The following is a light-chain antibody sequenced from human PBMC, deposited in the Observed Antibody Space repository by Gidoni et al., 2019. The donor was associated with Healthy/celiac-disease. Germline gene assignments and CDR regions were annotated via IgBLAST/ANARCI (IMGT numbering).Light chain of an antibody. CDR3: QQLNSYPRFT. J-gene: IGKJ3*01. Sequence: DIQFTQSPSFLSASVGDRVTITCRDSQGISSYLAWYQQKPGKAPKLLIYAASTLQSGVPSRFSGSGSGTEFTLKISSLQPEDFATYYCQQLNSYPRFTFGPGTKVDIK. CDR2: AAS. V-gene: IGKV1-9*01. CDR1: QGISSY.